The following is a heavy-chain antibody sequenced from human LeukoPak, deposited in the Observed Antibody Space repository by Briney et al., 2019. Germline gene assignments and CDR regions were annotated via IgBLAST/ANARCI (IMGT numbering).Heavy chain of an antibody. Sequence: SQTLSLTCAISGDSVSSNSATWNWIRQSPSRGLEWLGRTYYRSQWYNDYAVSVKSRITINPDTSKNQFSLQLNSVTPGDTAVYYCARVGGSGWYAFDYWGQGTLVIVSS. V-gene: IGHV6-1*01. CDR3: ARVGGSGWYAFDY. CDR1: GDSVSSNSAT. D-gene: IGHD6-19*01. CDR2: TYYRSQWYN. J-gene: IGHJ4*02.